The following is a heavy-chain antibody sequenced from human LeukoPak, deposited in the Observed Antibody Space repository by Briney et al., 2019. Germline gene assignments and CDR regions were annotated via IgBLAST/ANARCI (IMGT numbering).Heavy chain of an antibody. CDR1: GGTFSSYT. Sequence: SVKVSCKASGGTFSSYTISWVRQAPGQGLEWMGRIIPILGIANYAQKFQGRVTITADKSTSTAYMELSSLRSEDTAVYYCARGIVYGGNTRHFDYWGQGTLVTVSS. V-gene: IGHV1-69*02. CDR2: IIPILGIA. D-gene: IGHD4-23*01. CDR3: ARGIVYGGNTRHFDY. J-gene: IGHJ4*02.